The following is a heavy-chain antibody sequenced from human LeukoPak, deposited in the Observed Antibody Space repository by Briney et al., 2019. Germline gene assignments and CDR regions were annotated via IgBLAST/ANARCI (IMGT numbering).Heavy chain of an antibody. CDR3: AKEQDDKEYYFDY. Sequence: GGSLRLSCAASGFTFSSYGMHWVRQAPGKGLEWVAVISYDGSNKYYADSVKGRFTISRDNSKNTLYLQMNSLRAEDTAVYYCAKEQDDKEYYFDYWGQGTLVTVSS. D-gene: IGHD3-22*01. CDR1: GFTFSSYG. J-gene: IGHJ4*02. V-gene: IGHV3-30*18. CDR2: ISYDGSNK.